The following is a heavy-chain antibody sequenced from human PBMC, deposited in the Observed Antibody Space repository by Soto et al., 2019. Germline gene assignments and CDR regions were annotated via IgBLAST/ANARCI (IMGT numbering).Heavy chain of an antibody. Sequence: GGSLRLSCAASGFTFSSYAMSWVRQAPGKGLEWVSAISCSDGSTYYADSVKGRFTISRDNSKNTLYLQMNSLRAEDTAVYYCANLIRKEAIYDAFDIWGQGTMVTVSS. J-gene: IGHJ3*02. CDR2: ISCSDGST. CDR3: ANLIRKEAIYDAFDI. V-gene: IGHV3-23*01. D-gene: IGHD2-8*01. CDR1: GFTFSSYA.